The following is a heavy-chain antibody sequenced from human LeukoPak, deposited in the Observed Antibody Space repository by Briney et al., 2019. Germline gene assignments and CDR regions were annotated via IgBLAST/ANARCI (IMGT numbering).Heavy chain of an antibody. CDR3: ARELGHDPASGMDV. Sequence: GGSLRLSCAASGFTFSSYWMSWVRQAPGKGLEWVANIKQDGSEKYYVDSVKGRFTISRDNAKNSVYLQMNSLRVEDTAVYYCARELGHDPASGMDVWGQGTTVTVSS. D-gene: IGHD1-26*01. J-gene: IGHJ6*02. CDR2: IKQDGSEK. CDR1: GFTFSSYW. V-gene: IGHV3-7*01.